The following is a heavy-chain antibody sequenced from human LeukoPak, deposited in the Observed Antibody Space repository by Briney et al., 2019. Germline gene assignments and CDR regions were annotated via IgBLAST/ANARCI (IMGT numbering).Heavy chain of an antibody. D-gene: IGHD3-10*01. Sequence: GASVKVSCKASGYTFTGYYMHWVRQAPGQGLEWMGWINPNSGGTNYAQKFQGRVTMTRDTSISTAYMELSRLRSDDTAVYYCARDATEPLYYYGSGSSGVYYYYYMDVWGKGTTVTISS. CDR3: ARDATEPLYYYGSGSSGVYYYYYMDV. V-gene: IGHV1-2*02. CDR2: INPNSGGT. CDR1: GYTFTGYY. J-gene: IGHJ6*03.